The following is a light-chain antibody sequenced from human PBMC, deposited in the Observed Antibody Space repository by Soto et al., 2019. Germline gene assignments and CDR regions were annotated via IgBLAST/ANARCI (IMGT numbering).Light chain of an antibody. J-gene: IGKJ3*01. Sequence: ETVMTQSPATLSVSPGERPTLSCRASQSVSSNLAWYQQKPGQAPRLLIYDASTSATGIPARFRGSGSGTEFTLTISSLQSEDFAVYYCQQYNTWPLTFGPGTKVDIK. CDR2: DAS. CDR1: QSVSSN. CDR3: QQYNTWPLT. V-gene: IGKV3-15*01.